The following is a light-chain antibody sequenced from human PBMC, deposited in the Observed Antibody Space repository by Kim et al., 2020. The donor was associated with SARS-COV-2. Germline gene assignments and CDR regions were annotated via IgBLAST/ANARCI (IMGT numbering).Light chain of an antibody. CDR3: HQYNNWPLT. V-gene: IGKV3-15*01. CDR2: DAS. CDR1: QSVSSN. Sequence: EIVMTQSPATLSMSPGERATLSCRASQSVSSNLAWYQQKPGQAPRVLIYDASTRATGIPARFSGSGSGTQFTLTISSLQSEDFAVYYCHQYNNWPLTSGGGTKVDIK. J-gene: IGKJ4*01.